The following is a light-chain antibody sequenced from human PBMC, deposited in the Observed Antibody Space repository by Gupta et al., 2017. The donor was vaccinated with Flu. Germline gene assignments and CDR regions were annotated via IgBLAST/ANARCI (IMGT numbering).Light chain of an antibody. CDR3: QVCDRSIDYNVV. CDR1: NTGSKS. Sequence: SYVLTQPPSVSVAPGQTARSTCGGDNTGSKSGHWNQQKPGQAPVLFVYDDNKWPEGSPERGSGSNSGNTATMTISSVEAGDEADYYCQVCDRSIDYNVVFGGGTKLTVL. CDR2: DDN. V-gene: IGLV3-21*02. J-gene: IGLJ2*01.